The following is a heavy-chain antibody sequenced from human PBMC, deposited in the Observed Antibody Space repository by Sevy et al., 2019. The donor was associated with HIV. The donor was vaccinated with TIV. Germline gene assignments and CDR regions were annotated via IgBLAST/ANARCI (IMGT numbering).Heavy chain of an antibody. CDR1: GFTFSSYA. CDR3: AARPITMVRGVISSHFDY. J-gene: IGHJ4*02. Sequence: GGSLRLSCAASGFTFSSYAMSWVRQAPGKGLEWVSAISGSGGSTYYADSVKGRFTISSDNSKNTLYLQMNSLRAEDTAVYYCAARPITMVRGVISSHFDYWGQGTLVTVSS. V-gene: IGHV3-23*01. D-gene: IGHD3-10*01. CDR2: ISGSGGST.